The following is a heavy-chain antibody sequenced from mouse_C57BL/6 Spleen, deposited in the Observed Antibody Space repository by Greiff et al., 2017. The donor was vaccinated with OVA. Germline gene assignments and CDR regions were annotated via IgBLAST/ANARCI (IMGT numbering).Heavy chain of an antibody. CDR1: GFTFSNYW. CDR3: TRWLLYYFDY. V-gene: IGHV6-3*01. D-gene: IGHD2-3*01. Sequence: EVMLVESGGGLVQPGGSMKLSCVASGFTFSNYWMNWVRQSPEKGLEWVAQIRLKSDNYATHYAESVKGRFTISRDDSKSSVYLQMNNLRAEDTGIYYCTRWLLYYFDYWGQGTTLTVSS. CDR2: IRLKSDNYAT. J-gene: IGHJ2*01.